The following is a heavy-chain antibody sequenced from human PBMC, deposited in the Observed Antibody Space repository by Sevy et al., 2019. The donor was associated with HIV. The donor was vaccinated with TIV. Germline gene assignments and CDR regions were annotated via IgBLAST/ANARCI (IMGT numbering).Heavy chain of an antibody. CDR2: IYRTGNT. J-gene: IGHJ3*01. V-gene: IGHV4-30-2*01. D-gene: IGHD3-16*01. Sequence: SETLSLTCAVSGGSISTGGFSWNWIRQPPGKGLEWIGQIYRTGNTYYNPSLGSRVSISVDRSKNQFSLKLSSGTAADRAVYDCVGGPSYGYVSCGFDVWGQGTMVTVSS. CDR3: VGGPSYGYVSCGFDV. CDR1: GGSISTGGFS.